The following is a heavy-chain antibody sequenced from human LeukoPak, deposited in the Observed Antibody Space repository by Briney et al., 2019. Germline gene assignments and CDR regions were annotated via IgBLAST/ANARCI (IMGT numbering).Heavy chain of an antibody. Sequence: GGSLRLSCEASGFTFRDYWMTWVRQAPGKGLEWVANVKQDGTEKFYVDSVKGRFTISRDNGKNSLYLQMSSLRVEDTAIYYCARAGGTSWADYWGQGTLVTVSS. D-gene: IGHD6-13*01. CDR3: ARAGGTSWADY. V-gene: IGHV3-7*01. CDR2: VKQDGTEK. CDR1: GFTFRDYW. J-gene: IGHJ4*02.